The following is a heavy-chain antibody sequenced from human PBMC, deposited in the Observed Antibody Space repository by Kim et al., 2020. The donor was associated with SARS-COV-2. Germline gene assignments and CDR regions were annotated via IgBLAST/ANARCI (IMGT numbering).Heavy chain of an antibody. CDR1: GGSINTATHY. CDR2: VFYNGIA. Sequence: SETLSLTCSVSGGSINTATHYWGWIRQSPGKRLEYIGSVFYNGIADYNPSLKGRATISADTSKSQLSLRLASVTAADTAVYYCVRRPQYFRGWAGPFD. D-gene: IGHD6-19*01. CDR3: VRRPQYFRGWAGPFD. V-gene: IGHV4-39*01. J-gene: IGHJ3*01.